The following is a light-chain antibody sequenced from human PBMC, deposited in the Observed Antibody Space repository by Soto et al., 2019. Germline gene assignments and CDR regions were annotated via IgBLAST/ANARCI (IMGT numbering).Light chain of an antibody. CDR3: LQYYNFSLT. J-gene: IGKJ1*01. CDR1: QDIRNT. CDR2: AAS. V-gene: IGKV1-6*01. Sequence: AIQMTQSPSSLSASVGDRVTISCRASQDIRNTVAWYQEKPGEAPKLLIFAASNRQSGVPSRFSGSGSVTDYTLDITGLQPEDFATYYCLQYYNFSLTFGQGTKVEV.